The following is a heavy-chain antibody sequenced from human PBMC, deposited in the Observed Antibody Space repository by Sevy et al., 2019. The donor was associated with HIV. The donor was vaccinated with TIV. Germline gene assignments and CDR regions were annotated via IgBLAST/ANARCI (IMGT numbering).Heavy chain of an antibody. CDR1: GFTFSSYE. D-gene: IGHD2-8*02. V-gene: IGHV3-48*03. Sequence: GGSLRLSCAASGFTFSSYEMNWVRQAPGKGLEWVSYISSSGSTIYYADSVKGRFTISRDNAKNSLYLQMNSLKTEDTAVYYCSTDPIIVLLVTDGMDVWGQGTTVTVSS. CDR2: ISSSGSTI. CDR3: STDPIIVLLVTDGMDV. J-gene: IGHJ6*02.